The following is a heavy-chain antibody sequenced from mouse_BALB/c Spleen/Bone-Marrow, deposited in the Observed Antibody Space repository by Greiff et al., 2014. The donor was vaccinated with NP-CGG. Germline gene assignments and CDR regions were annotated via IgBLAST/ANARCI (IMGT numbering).Heavy chain of an antibody. CDR2: IYPGDGDT. V-gene: IGHV1-82*01. D-gene: IGHD1-1*01. J-gene: IGHJ4*01. CDR3: ARSAYYGSSYGAMDY. Sequence: VQLVESGPELVKPGASVKISCTGSGYAFSSSWMNWVKQRPGQGLEWIGRIYPGDGDTNSNGRFKGKATLTADRSSNTAYMRLSSLTSVDSAVYFCARSAYYGSSYGAMDYWGQGTSVTVSS. CDR1: GYAFSSSW.